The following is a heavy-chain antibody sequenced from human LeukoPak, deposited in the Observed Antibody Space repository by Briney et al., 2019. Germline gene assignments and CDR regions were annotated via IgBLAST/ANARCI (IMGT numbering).Heavy chain of an antibody. Sequence: GGSLRLSCAASGFTFINHAMTWVRQAPGXXLEWVSAIGGSGGVTYYADSVRGRFTISRDNSKNTLYLQMNSLRADDTAVYYCAKDHNDFWSGYPPNWGQGTLVTVSS. CDR3: AKDHNDFWSGYPPN. D-gene: IGHD3-3*01. CDR2: IGGSGGVT. J-gene: IGHJ4*02. V-gene: IGHV3-23*01. CDR1: GFTFINHA.